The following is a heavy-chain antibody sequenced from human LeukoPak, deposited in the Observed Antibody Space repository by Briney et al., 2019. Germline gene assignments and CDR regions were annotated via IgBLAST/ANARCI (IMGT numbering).Heavy chain of an antibody. Sequence: GGSLRLSCEASGFTFSTSGIHWVRQAPGKGLEWVAFIRYDGSSIYYADSVKGRFTISRDNPKNTASLQMSSLRTEDTAVYYCAKVASSSRGLIDYWGQGTLVTVSS. CDR1: GFTFSTSG. CDR3: AKVASSSRGLIDY. J-gene: IGHJ4*02. CDR2: IRYDGSSI. D-gene: IGHD2-2*01. V-gene: IGHV3-30*02.